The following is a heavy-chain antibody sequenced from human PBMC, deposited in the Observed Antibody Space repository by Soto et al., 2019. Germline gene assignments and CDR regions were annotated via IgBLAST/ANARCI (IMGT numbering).Heavy chain of an antibody. CDR1: GGSISSSSYF. CDR3: ARGHSGRAATSFFDY. V-gene: IGHV4-39*01. CDR2: IYSSGST. D-gene: IGHD6-25*01. J-gene: IGHJ4*02. Sequence: SETLSLTCTVSGGSISSSSYFWGWLRQPPGQGLEWIVSIYSSGSTYYNPSLESRVTISVDTSKNQFSLNLNSVTAADTSLYFCARGHSGRAATSFFDYWGQGAQVTVSS.